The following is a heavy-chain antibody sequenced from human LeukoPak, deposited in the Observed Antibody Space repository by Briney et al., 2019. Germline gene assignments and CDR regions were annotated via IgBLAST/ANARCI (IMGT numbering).Heavy chain of an antibody. CDR1: GGSISSSSYY. CDR3: ARNKYDTAFDI. Sequence: PSETLSLTCTVSGGSISSSSYYWGWIRQPPGKGLEWIGSIYYSGSTYYNPSLKSRVTISVDTSKNQFSLKLSSVTATDTAVYYCARNKYDTAFDIWGRGTMVTVSS. J-gene: IGHJ3*02. D-gene: IGHD3-22*01. V-gene: IGHV4-39*01. CDR2: IYYSGST.